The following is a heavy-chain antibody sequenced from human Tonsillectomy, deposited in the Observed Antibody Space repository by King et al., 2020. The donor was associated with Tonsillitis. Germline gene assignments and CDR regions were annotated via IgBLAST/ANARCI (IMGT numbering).Heavy chain of an antibody. D-gene: IGHD3-22*01. J-gene: IGHJ6*02. CDR2: IYYSGST. CDR1: GGSINSGGYS. V-gene: IGHV4-30-4*07. Sequence: QLQESGPGLVKPSQTLSLTCAVSGGSINSGGYSWSWIRQPPGKGLEWIGYIYYSGSTYYNPSLKSRVTISVNTSKNQLSLNLSSVTAADTAVYYCAREPESIGYQPTTPSMDVCGPGTTVSLSS. CDR3: AREPESIGYQPTTPSMDV.